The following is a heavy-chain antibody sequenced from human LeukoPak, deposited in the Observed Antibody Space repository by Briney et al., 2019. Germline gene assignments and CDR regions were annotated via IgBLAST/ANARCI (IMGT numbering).Heavy chain of an antibody. V-gene: IGHV3-33*06. CDR1: GFTFSSYG. J-gene: IGHJ4*02. CDR2: IWYDGSNK. D-gene: IGHD6-19*01. Sequence: PGRSLRLSCAASGFTFSSYGMHWVRQAPGKGLEWVAVIWYDGSNKYYADSVKGRFTISRDNSKNTLYLQMNSLRAEDTAVYYCAKGGGPLYSGGYFDYWGQGTLVTVSS. CDR3: AKGGGPLYSGGYFDY.